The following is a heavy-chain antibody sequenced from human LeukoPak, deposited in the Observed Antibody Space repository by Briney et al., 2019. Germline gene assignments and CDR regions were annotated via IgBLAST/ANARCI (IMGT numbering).Heavy chain of an antibody. V-gene: IGHV4-59*12. CDR3: ARDLGGSGSYGHGP. Sequence: SETLSLTCTVSGGSISSDYWSWIRQPPGKGLEWIGYMYYSGSTNYNPSLKSRVTISVDTSKNQFSLKLSSVTAADTAVYYCARDLGGSGSYGHGPWGQGTLVTVSS. CDR2: MYYSGST. J-gene: IGHJ4*02. CDR1: GGSISSDY. D-gene: IGHD3-10*01.